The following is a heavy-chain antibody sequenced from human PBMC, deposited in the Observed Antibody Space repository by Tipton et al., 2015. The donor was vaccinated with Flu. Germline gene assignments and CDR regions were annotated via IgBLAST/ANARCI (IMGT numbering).Heavy chain of an antibody. V-gene: IGHV1-69*01. D-gene: IGHD2-21*02. Sequence: QLVQSGAEVKKPGSSVKVSCKTSGDTFSSDTITWVRQAPGQGLEWMGGIIPMFGTTKYAQKFQGRVTITADASTSTTYMELSSLRSEDTTVYYCARGLWVGGDSQRNGMDVWGQGTTVTVSS. J-gene: IGHJ6*02. CDR3: ARGLWVGGDSQRNGMDV. CDR2: IIPMFGTT. CDR1: GDTFSSDT.